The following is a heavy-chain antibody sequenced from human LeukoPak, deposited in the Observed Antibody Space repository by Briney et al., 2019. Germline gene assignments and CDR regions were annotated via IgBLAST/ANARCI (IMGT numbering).Heavy chain of an antibody. D-gene: IGHD3-22*01. Sequence: GGFLRLSCAASGFTFSSYAMSWGRQAPGKGLEWVSAISGSGGSTYYADSVKGRFTISRDNSKNTLYLQMNSLRAEDTAVYYCAKGRITMIVVVYYFDYWGQGTLVTVSS. J-gene: IGHJ4*02. CDR2: ISGSGGST. CDR3: AKGRITMIVVVYYFDY. V-gene: IGHV3-23*01. CDR1: GFTFSSYA.